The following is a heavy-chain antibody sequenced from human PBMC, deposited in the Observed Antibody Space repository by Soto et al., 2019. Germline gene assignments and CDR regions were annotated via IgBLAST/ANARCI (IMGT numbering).Heavy chain of an antibody. Sequence: GASVKVSCKASGYTFTGYYMHWVRQAPGQGLEWMGWINPNSGGTNYAQKFQGWVTMTRDTSISTAYMELSRLRSDDTAVYYCTTDSYITIVTVRFDYWGHGTLVTVSS. J-gene: IGHJ4*01. V-gene: IGHV1-2*04. D-gene: IGHD2-2*02. CDR1: GYTFTGYY. CDR3: TTDSYITIVTVRFDY. CDR2: INPNSGGT.